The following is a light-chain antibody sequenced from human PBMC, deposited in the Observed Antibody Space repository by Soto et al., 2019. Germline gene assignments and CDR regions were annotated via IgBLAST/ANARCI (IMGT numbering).Light chain of an antibody. CDR2: DAS. J-gene: IGKJ4*01. Sequence: DIPMAPSSFPLFASVGDRVTIHCRARPNFYNRLFRDSAKTGEAPSLLVYDASDLESGVPSRFSGSGSGTEFTLTISSLQPDDSGSYYCQQHKSYPVTFGGGTKVDIK. CDR1: PNFYNR. V-gene: IGKV1-5*01. CDR3: QQHKSYPVT.